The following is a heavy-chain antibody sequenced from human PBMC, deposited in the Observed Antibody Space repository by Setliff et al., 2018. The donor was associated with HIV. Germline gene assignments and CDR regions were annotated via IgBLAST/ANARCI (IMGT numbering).Heavy chain of an antibody. V-gene: IGHV4-31*03. Sequence: TPEPLSLTCTLSGFSISGDGFYWNWIRQRPGKGLAWIGYISGSGITYYNPSLKSRLSISIDTSANQFSVELSSVAAADTDPDYCARVPSWGDAPFAFDVWGLGTMVTVSS. CDR2: ISGSGIT. CDR3: ARVPSWGDAPFAFDV. J-gene: IGHJ3*01. CDR1: GFSISGDGFY. D-gene: IGHD7-27*01.